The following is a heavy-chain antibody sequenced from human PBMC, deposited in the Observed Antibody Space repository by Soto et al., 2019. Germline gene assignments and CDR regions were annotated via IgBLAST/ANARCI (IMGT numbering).Heavy chain of an antibody. CDR2: IYPGDSDT. V-gene: IGHV5-51*01. J-gene: IGHJ6*02. D-gene: IGHD3-9*01. Sequence: PGESLKISCKGSGYSFTSYWIGWVRQMPGKGLEWMGIIYPGDSDTRYSPSFQGQVTISADKSISTAYLQWSSLKASDTAMYYCARHARESVRYFDWVNYYYYGMDVWGQGTTVTVSS. CDR3: ARHARESVRYFDWVNYYYYGMDV. CDR1: GYSFTSYW.